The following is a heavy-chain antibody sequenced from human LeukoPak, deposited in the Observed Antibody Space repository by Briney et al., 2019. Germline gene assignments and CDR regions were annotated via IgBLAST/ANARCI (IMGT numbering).Heavy chain of an antibody. CDR2: INPNSGDT. D-gene: IGHD3-10*01. J-gene: IGHJ4*02. V-gene: IGHV1-2*06. CDR3: ARERRFGELLLFDY. CDR1: GYTFTGYY. Sequence: ASVKVSCKASGYTFTGYYMHWVRQAPGQGLEWMGRINPNSGDTNYAQNFQGRVTMTRDTSGSTSNMELSRLRSDDTAVYYCARERRFGELLLFDYWGRGTLVTVSS.